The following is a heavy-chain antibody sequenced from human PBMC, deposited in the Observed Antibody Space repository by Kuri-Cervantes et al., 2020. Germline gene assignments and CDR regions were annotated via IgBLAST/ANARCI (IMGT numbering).Heavy chain of an antibody. CDR2: IYHSGST. CDR3: ASLSRGEDY. J-gene: IGHJ4*02. D-gene: IGHD3-10*01. CDR1: GGSISSGGYS. V-gene: IGHV4-30-2*01. Sequence: SETLSLTCAVSGGSISSGGYSWSWIRQPPGKGLEWIGYIYHSGSTYYNPSLKSRVTISVDRSKNQFSLKLSPVTAADTAVYYCASLSRGEDYWGQGTLVTVSS.